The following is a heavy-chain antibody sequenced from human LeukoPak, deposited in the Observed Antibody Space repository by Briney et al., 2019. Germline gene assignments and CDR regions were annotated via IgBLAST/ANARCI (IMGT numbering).Heavy chain of an antibody. Sequence: PSETLSLTCTVSGGSISSYYWSWIRQPAGKGLEWMGRMSNSGSTTYNPSLKSRVTMSVDTSKNHFSLTLSSVTAADAAVYYCARLSGGNANTAFDIWGQGTVVTVSS. J-gene: IGHJ3*02. CDR1: GGSISSYY. CDR3: ARLSGGNANTAFDI. D-gene: IGHD4-23*01. V-gene: IGHV4-4*07. CDR2: MSNSGST.